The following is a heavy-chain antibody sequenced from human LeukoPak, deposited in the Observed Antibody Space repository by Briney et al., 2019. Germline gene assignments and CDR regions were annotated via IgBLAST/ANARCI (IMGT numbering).Heavy chain of an antibody. Sequence: ASVKVSCKASGYTLTSYFIHWVRQAHGQGLEWMGIIHPSGGSTIYAQKFQGRVTMTRDTSTSTVYMELSSLRSEDTAVYYCARDQDWNYAFDIWGQGTMVTVSS. J-gene: IGHJ3*02. V-gene: IGHV1-46*01. CDR2: IHPSGGST. D-gene: IGHD1-7*01. CDR1: GYTLTSYF. CDR3: ARDQDWNYAFDI.